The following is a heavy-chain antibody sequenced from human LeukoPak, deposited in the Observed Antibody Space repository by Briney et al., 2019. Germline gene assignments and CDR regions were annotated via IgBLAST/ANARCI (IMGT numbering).Heavy chain of an antibody. D-gene: IGHD1-26*01. J-gene: IGHJ1*01. CDR3: ASMYSGRYYYFQH. CDR2: INHSGST. Sequence: SETLSLTCAVYGGSFSGYYWSRIRQPPGKGLEWIGEINHSGSTNYNPSLKSRVTISVDTSKNQFSLKLSSVTAADTAVYYCASMYSGRYYYFQHWGQGTLVTVSS. CDR1: GGSFSGYY. V-gene: IGHV4-34*01.